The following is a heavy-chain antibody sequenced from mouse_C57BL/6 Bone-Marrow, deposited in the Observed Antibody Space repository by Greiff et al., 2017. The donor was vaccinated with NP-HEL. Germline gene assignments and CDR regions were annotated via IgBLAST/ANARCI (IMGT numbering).Heavy chain of an antibody. J-gene: IGHJ4*01. CDR3: GRAGGKGLLHAMDY. CDR2: INPNNGGT. V-gene: IGHV1-26*01. CDR1: GYTFTDYY. Sequence: EVQLQQSGPELVKPGASVKLSCKASGYTFTDYYMNWVKQSHGKSLEWIGDINPNNGGTSYNQKFKGKATLTVDKSSSTAYMELRSLTSEDSAVYYCGRAGGKGLLHAMDYWGQGTSVTVSS. D-gene: IGHD1-1*01.